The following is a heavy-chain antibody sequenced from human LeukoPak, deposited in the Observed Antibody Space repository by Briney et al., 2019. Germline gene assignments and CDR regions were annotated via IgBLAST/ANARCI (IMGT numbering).Heavy chain of an antibody. CDR1: GFTFSSYA. Sequence: PGRSLRLSCAASGFTFSSYAMHWVRQAPGKGLEWVAVISYDGSNKYYADSVKGRFTISRDNAKNSLYLQMNSLRAEDTAVYYCARDPTPFTFYYYSSGYCADYWGQGTLVTVSS. J-gene: IGHJ4*02. CDR3: ARDPTPFTFYYYSSGYCADY. V-gene: IGHV3-30-3*01. CDR2: ISYDGSNK. D-gene: IGHD3-22*01.